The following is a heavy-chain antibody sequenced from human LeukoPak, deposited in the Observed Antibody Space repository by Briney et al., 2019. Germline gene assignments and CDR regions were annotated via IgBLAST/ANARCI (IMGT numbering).Heavy chain of an antibody. V-gene: IGHV4-34*01. D-gene: IGHD6-19*01. J-gene: IGHJ5*02. CDR1: GGSFSGYY. Sequence: PSETLSLTCAVYGGSFSGYYWSWIRQPPGKGLEWIGEINHSGSTNYNPSLNSRVTISVDTSKNQFSLTLSSVTAADTAVYYCATGVAVASTQWFDPWGQGTLVTVSS. CDR2: INHSGST. CDR3: ATGVAVASTQWFDP.